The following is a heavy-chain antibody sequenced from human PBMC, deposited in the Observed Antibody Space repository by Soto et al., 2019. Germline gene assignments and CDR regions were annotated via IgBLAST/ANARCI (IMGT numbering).Heavy chain of an antibody. Sequence: SQTFSLTCAISGDSVSSNGAAWNLIRQSPSRGLEWLGRTYYRSKWYNDYAVSVKSRITINPDTSKNQFSLQLNSVTPEDTAVYYCARVLWNDGFYFDYWGQGTLVTVSS. CDR1: GDSVSSNGAA. V-gene: IGHV6-1*01. J-gene: IGHJ4*02. D-gene: IGHD1-1*01. CDR2: TYYRSKWYN. CDR3: ARVLWNDGFYFDY.